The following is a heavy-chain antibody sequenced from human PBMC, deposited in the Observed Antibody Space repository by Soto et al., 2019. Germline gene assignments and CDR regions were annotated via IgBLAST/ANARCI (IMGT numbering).Heavy chain of an antibody. CDR1: GFTFSSYA. J-gene: IGHJ6*02. CDR2: ISYDGSNK. V-gene: IGHV3-30-3*01. Sequence: PGGSLRLSCAASGFTFSSYAMHWVRQAPGKGLEWVAVISYDGSNKYYADSVKGRITISRDNSKNTLYLQMNSLRAEDTAVYYCARDLDSSWCFYYYYGMDVWGQGTTVTVSS. CDR3: ARDLDSSWCFYYYYGMDV. D-gene: IGHD6-13*01.